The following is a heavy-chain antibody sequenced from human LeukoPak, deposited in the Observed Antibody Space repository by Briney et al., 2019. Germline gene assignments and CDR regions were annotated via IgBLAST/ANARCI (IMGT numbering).Heavy chain of an antibody. CDR3: AKDKDVVVPAAIGIDY. D-gene: IGHD2-2*02. V-gene: IGHV3-30*02. J-gene: IGHJ4*02. CDR1: GFTFSSYG. CDR2: IRYDGSNK. Sequence: GGSLRLSCAASGFTFSSYGMHWGRQAPGKGLEWVAFIRYDGSNKYYADSVKGRFTISRDNSKNTLYLQMNSLRAEDTAVYYCAKDKDVVVPAAIGIDYWGQGTLVTVSS.